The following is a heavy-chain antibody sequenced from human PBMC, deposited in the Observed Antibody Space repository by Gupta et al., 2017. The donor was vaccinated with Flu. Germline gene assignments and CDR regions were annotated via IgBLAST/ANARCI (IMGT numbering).Heavy chain of an antibody. V-gene: IGHV4-39*01. J-gene: IGHJ4*02. CDR1: GGSISSSSYY. CDR3: ARRSVAGPDFDY. D-gene: IGHD6-19*01. CDR2: IYYSGST. Sequence: QLQLQESGPGLVKPSETLSLTCTVPGGSISSSSYYWGWIRQPPGKGLEWIGSIYYSGSTYYNPSLKSRVTISVDTSKNQFSLKLSSVTAADTAVYYCARRSVAGPDFDYWGQGTLVTVSS.